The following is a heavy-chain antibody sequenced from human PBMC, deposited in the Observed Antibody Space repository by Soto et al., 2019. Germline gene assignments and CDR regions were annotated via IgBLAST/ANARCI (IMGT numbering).Heavy chain of an antibody. CDR3: AKAFSPGHYYYYYMDV. CDR2: ISYDGSNK. CDR1: GFTFSSYG. V-gene: IGHV3-30*18. J-gene: IGHJ6*03. Sequence: GGSLRLSCAASGFTFSSYGMHWVRQAPGKGLEWVAVISYDGSNKYYADSVKGRFTISRDNSKNTLYLQMNSLRAEDTAVYYCAKAFSPGHYYYYYMDVWGKGTTVTVSS.